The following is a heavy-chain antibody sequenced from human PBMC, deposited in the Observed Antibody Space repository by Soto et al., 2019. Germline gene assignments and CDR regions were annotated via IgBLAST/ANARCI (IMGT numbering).Heavy chain of an antibody. CDR3: ARPLVYSELDY. V-gene: IGHV4-59*01. J-gene: IGHJ4*01. D-gene: IGHD4-4*01. CDR1: GGSISSYC. CDR2: SYYSGST. Sequence: PSETLSLTCTVSGGSISSYCWSWIRQPPGKGLEWIGYSYYSGSTNYNPSLKSRGTISVDTSKNQFSLKLSSVTAADTAVYYCARPLVYSELDYWVPRTLVTVSS.